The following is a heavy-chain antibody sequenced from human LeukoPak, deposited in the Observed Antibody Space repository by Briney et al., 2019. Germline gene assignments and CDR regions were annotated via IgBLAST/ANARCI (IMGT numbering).Heavy chain of an antibody. CDR1: GGSIRSYY. J-gene: IGHJ4*02. D-gene: IGHD3-10*01. CDR2: IYCSGCT. Sequence: PSETLSLPCTVSGGSIRSYYCRWVRQPPGKRLEWIGYIYCSGCTHYNPSLNSRVSISVDTSKNQFSLKLSSVTAADTAVYYCARSYGSGNFYYIDYWGQGTLVTVSS. CDR3: ARSYGSGNFYYIDY. V-gene: IGHV4-59*01.